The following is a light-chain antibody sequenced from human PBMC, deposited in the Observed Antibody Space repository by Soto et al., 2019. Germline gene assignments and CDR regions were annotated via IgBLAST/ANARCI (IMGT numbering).Light chain of an antibody. CDR3: QSYDSSLSGWV. J-gene: IGLJ3*02. Sequence: QSVLTQPPSVSVAPGQRVTISCTGSSSNIGAGYDVHWYQQLPGTAPKLLIYGNSNRPSGVPDRLSGSKSGTSASLAITGLQAEDEADYYCQSYDSSLSGWVFGGGTQLTVL. CDR2: GNS. V-gene: IGLV1-40*01. CDR1: SSNIGAGYD.